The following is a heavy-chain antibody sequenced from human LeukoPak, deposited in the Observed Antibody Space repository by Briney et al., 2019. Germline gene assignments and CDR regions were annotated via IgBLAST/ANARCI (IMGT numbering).Heavy chain of an antibody. CDR1: GGSISRGTYY. V-gene: IGHV4-39*01. J-gene: IGHJ5*02. Sequence: SETLSLTCTVSGGSISRGTYYWGRIRQPPGKGLQWIGSFSYSGSTYYNPSLKSRVTISVNTSKNQFSLKLTSVTAADTAVYYCAIYTTSWHKFDPWGQGTLVTVSS. D-gene: IGHD6-13*01. CDR2: FSYSGST. CDR3: AIYTTSWHKFDP.